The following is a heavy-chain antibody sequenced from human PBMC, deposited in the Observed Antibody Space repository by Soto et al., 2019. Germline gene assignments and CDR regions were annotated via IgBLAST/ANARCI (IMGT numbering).Heavy chain of an antibody. J-gene: IGHJ5*02. V-gene: IGHV4-59*01. CDR3: ARDGEYIRSGYEGGFDP. CDR1: GGSISSYY. Sequence: QVQLQESGPGLVKPSETLSLTCTVSGGSISSYYWSWIRQPPGKGLEWIGYIYYSGSTNYNPSLKSRVTISVDTSKNQFSLKLSSVTAADTAVYYCARDGEYIRSGYEGGFDPWGQGTLVTVSS. D-gene: IGHD5-12*01. CDR2: IYYSGST.